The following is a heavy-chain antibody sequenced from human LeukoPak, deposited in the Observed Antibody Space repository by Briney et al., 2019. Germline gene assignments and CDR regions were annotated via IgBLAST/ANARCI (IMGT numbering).Heavy chain of an antibody. Sequence: GESLKISCKGSGFSFTTYWIGWVRQMPGKGLEWMGIIYPGDSDTRYSPSFQGQVTISADKSISTAYLQWSSLKASDTAMYYCARQSRDGSKTRGYYFDYWGQGTLVAVSS. D-gene: IGHD3-10*01. CDR1: GFSFTTYW. V-gene: IGHV5-51*01. CDR3: ARQSRDGSKTRGYYFDY. CDR2: IYPGDSDT. J-gene: IGHJ4*02.